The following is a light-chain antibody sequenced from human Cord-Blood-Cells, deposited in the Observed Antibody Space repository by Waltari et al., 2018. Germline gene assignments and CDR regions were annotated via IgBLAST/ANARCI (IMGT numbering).Light chain of an antibody. Sequence: IQMTQSPSSLSASVGDRVTITCRASQSLSSYLNWYQQKPGKAPKLLIYAASSLQSGVPSRFSGSGSGTDFTLTISSLQPEEFATYYCQQSYSTPFTFGPGTKVDIK. CDR3: QQSYSTPFT. V-gene: IGKV1-39*01. CDR1: QSLSSY. CDR2: AAS. J-gene: IGKJ3*01.